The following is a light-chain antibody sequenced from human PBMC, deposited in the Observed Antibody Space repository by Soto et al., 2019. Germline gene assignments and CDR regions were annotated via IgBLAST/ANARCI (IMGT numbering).Light chain of an antibody. V-gene: IGLV2-11*01. CDR2: NVI. CDR3: CSYAGSYTYV. Sequence: QSVLTQPRSVSGSPGQSVTISCTGTSSDVGGYNFVSWYQHHPGKAPKLMIYNVIQRPSGVPDRFSDSKSGNTASLTISGLQAEDEADYYCCSYAGSYTYVFGTGTKLTVL. CDR1: SSDVGGYNF. J-gene: IGLJ1*01.